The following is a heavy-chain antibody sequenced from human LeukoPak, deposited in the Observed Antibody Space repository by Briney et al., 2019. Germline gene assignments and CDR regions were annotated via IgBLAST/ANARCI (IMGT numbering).Heavy chain of an antibody. CDR3: ARVQDKNCSGGSCYGAFDI. J-gene: IGHJ3*02. CDR1: GFTIHSYC. CDR2: VSSNRAYT. Sequence: GRSLRLSCAAAGFTIHSYCMHWVRQAPGKGLEYDAAVSSNRAYTFYASAVKGRVTISRDNSRNTLYPQMGSLRAEDMAVYYCARVQDKNCSGGSCYGAFDIWGQGTMVTVSS. V-gene: IGHV3-64*01. D-gene: IGHD2-15*01.